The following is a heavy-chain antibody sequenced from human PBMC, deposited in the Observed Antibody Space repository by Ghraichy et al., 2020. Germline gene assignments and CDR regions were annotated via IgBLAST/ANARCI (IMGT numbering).Heavy chain of an antibody. J-gene: IGHJ4*02. D-gene: IGHD4-23*01. CDR1: GGSIRHHF. Sequence: SETLSLTCTVSGGSIRHHFWSWVRQPAGRGLEWIGRFNTDRSTNYNPSLKNRVTMSGDTSKSQISLKLSSVTAADTAMYYCARGYGNSFGYWGQGILVTVSS. V-gene: IGHV4-4*07. CDR3: ARGYGNSFGY. CDR2: FNTDRST.